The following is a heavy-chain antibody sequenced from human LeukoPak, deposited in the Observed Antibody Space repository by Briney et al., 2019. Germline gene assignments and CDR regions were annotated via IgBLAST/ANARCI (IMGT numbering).Heavy chain of an antibody. D-gene: IGHD5-18*01. Sequence: SETLSLTCTVSGGSISSSSYHWGWIRQPPGKGLEWIGTIYYTGSTYYNPSLKSRVTISVDTSKNQFSLNLSSVTAADTAVYYCARYSYGYVDYWGQGTLVTVSS. V-gene: IGHV4-39*01. CDR3: ARYSYGYVDY. CDR2: IYYTGST. CDR1: GGSISSSSYH. J-gene: IGHJ4*02.